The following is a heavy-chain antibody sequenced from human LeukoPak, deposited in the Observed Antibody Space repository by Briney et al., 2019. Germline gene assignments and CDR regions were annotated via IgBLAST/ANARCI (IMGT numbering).Heavy chain of an antibody. Sequence: ASVKVSCKASGYTFTSYDINWVRQATGQGLEWMGWMNPNSGNTGYAQKLQGRVTMTTDTSTSTAYMELRSLRSDDTAVYYCERDPPDYYDSSGYSMGAFDIWGQGTMVTVSS. V-gene: IGHV1-8*01. CDR1: GYTFTSYD. J-gene: IGHJ3*02. CDR2: MNPNSGNT. CDR3: ERDPPDYYDSSGYSMGAFDI. D-gene: IGHD3-22*01.